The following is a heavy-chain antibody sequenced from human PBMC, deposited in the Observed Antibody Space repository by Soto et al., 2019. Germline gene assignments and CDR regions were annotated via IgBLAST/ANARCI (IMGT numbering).Heavy chain of an antibody. D-gene: IGHD3-22*01. CDR1: GFTFSSYS. CDR3: ARDPVASLVDYYDSSGYFDY. J-gene: IGHJ4*02. V-gene: IGHV3-48*01. CDR2: ISSSSTI. Sequence: GGSLRLSCAASGFTFSSYSMNWVRQAPGKGLEWVSYISSSSTIYYADSVKGRFTISRDNAKNSLYLQMNSLRAEDTAVYYCARDPVASLVDYYDSSGYFDYWGQGTLVTVSS.